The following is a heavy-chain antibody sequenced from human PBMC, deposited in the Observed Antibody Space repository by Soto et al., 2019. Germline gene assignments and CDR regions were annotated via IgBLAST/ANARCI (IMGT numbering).Heavy chain of an antibody. V-gene: IGHV3-30-3*01. D-gene: IGHD3-10*01. CDR2: ISYDGSNK. Sequence: GGSLRLSCAASGFTFSSYAMHWVRQAPGKGLEWVAVISYDGSNKYYADSVKGRFTISRDNSKNTLYLQMNSLRAEDTAVYYCARNYYGSGSYYRSQGDYGMDVWGQGTTVTVSS. CDR3: ARNYYGSGSYYRSQGDYGMDV. CDR1: GFTFSSYA. J-gene: IGHJ6*02.